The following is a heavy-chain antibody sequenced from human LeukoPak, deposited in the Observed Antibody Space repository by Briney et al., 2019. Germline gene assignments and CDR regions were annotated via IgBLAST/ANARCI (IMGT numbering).Heavy chain of an antibody. V-gene: IGHV1-2*02. CDR2: INPNSGGT. CDR1: GYTFTGYY. J-gene: IGHJ4*02. Sequence: GASVKVSCKASGYTFTGYYMHWVRQAPGQGLEWMGWINPNSGGTNYAQKFQGRVTMTRDTSIGTAYMELSRLRSDDTAVYYCAIGAYYYDSSGPWDYWGQGTLVTVSS. CDR3: AIGAYYYDSSGPWDY. D-gene: IGHD3-22*01.